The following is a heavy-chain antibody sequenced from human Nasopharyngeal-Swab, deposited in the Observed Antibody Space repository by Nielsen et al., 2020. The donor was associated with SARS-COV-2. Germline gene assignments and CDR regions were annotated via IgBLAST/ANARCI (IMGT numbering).Heavy chain of an antibody. J-gene: IGHJ6*02. Sequence: WIRQPPGKGLEWVSSISSRSSHISYADSVKGRFTISRDNAKNSLYLHMSSLRAEDTAVYYCARDDRDVDTARVVYFYGMDVWGQGTTVTVPS. CDR2: ISSRSSHI. V-gene: IGHV3-21*01. D-gene: IGHD5-18*01. CDR3: ARDDRDVDTARVVYFYGMDV.